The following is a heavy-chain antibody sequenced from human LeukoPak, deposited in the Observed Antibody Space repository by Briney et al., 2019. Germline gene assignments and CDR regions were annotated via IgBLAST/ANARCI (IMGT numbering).Heavy chain of an antibody. CDR3: ARALDSGYYYAMGY. V-gene: IGHV4-39*01. CDR1: GGSISSGYH. D-gene: IGHD3-22*01. CDR2: IYYSGTT. J-gene: IGHJ4*02. Sequence: SETLSLTCTVSGGSISSGYHWGWIRQPPGKGLEWIGSIYYSGTTYYNSSLKSRVIISVDTSKNQFSLKLSSVTAADTAVYYCARALDSGYYYAMGYWGQGTLVTVSS.